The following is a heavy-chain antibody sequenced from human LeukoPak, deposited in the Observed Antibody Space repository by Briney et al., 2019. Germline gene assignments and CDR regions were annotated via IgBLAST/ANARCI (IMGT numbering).Heavy chain of an antibody. V-gene: IGHV3-11*01. Sequence: GGSLRLSCAASGFTFSDYYMSWIRQAPGKGLEWVSYISSSGSTIYYADSVKGRFTISRDNAKNSLYLQMNSLRAEDTAVYYCARATSSGWKPAPFDYWGQGTLVTVSS. CDR2: ISSSGSTI. J-gene: IGHJ4*02. CDR1: GFTFSDYY. D-gene: IGHD6-19*01. CDR3: ARATSSGWKPAPFDY.